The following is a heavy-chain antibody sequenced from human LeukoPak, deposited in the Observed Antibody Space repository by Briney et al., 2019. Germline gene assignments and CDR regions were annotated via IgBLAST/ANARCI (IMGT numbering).Heavy chain of an antibody. CDR1: GGSFSGYY. D-gene: IGHD3-9*01. CDR3: AREKYYDILTGPSLNWFDP. Sequence: PSETLSLTCAVYGGSFSGYYWSWIRQPPGKGLEWIGEINHSGSTNYNPSLKSRVTISVDTSKNQFSLKLSSVTAADTAVYYCAREKYYDILTGPSLNWFDPWGQGTLVTVSS. CDR2: INHSGST. V-gene: IGHV4-34*01. J-gene: IGHJ5*02.